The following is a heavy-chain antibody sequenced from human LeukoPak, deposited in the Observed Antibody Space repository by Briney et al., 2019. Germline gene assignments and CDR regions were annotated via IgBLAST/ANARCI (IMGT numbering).Heavy chain of an antibody. J-gene: IGHJ4*02. CDR2: ISSSSSYI. D-gene: IGHD5-18*01. CDR3: ARADTAMPTDY. V-gene: IGHV3-21*01. Sequence: KPGGSLRLSCAASGFTFSSYSMNWVCQAPGKGLEWVSSISSSSSYIYYADSVKGRFTISRDNAKNSLYLQMNSLRAEDTAVYYCARADTAMPTDYWGQGTLVTVSS. CDR1: GFTFSSYS.